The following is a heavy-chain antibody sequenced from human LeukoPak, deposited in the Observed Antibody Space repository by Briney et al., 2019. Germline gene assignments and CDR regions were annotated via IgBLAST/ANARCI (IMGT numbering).Heavy chain of an antibody. V-gene: IGHV3-21*04. D-gene: IGHD3-16*01. CDR2: ISGSSTYI. Sequence: GGSLRLSCVASGFTFRTYSMNWVRQAPGKGLEWVSSISGSSTYIYYADSVKGRFTISRDNAKNSLFLQMNSLRAEDTAVYYCARHRGISTRDFEYWGQGTLVTVSS. CDR1: GFTFRTYS. J-gene: IGHJ4*02. CDR3: ARHRGISTRDFEY.